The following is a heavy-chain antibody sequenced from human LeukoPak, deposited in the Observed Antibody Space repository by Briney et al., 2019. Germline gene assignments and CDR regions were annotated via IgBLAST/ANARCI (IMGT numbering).Heavy chain of an antibody. CDR3: ARRTAIAAAGLIDY. CDR2: IYYSGST. V-gene: IGHV4-39*01. CDR1: GFSISSSSYY. J-gene: IGHJ4*02. Sequence: SETLSLTCTVSGFSISSSSYYWGWIRQPPGKGRECIGSIYYSGSTYYNPSLKSRVTISVDTSQNQFSLKLSSVTAADTAVYYCARRTAIAAAGLIDYWGQGTLVTVSS. D-gene: IGHD6-13*01.